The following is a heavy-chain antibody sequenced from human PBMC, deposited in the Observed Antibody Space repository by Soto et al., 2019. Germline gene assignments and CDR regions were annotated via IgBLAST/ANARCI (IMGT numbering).Heavy chain of an antibody. CDR2: IYPGDSDT. J-gene: IGHJ6*02. Sequence: PGESLKISCKGSGYSFTSYWIGWVRQMPGKGLEWMGIIYPGDSDTRYSPSFQGQVTISADKSISTAYLQWSSLKASDTAMYSCARHGEAYFDFWSGYYYYYYGMDVCRQGTTVTVSS. V-gene: IGHV5-51*01. D-gene: IGHD3-3*01. CDR3: ARHGEAYFDFWSGYYYYYYGMDV. CDR1: GYSFTSYW.